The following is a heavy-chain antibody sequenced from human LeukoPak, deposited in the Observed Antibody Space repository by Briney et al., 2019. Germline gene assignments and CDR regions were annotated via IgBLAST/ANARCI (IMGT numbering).Heavy chain of an antibody. Sequence: PGESLRLSCAASGFTFSTYTMNWVRQAPGKGLEWVSSINGRGNYIYYGDSVKGRFTISRHNSKNTLYLQMNSLRPEDTAVYYCAGGSRRDGYDYWGQGTLVTVSS. J-gene: IGHJ4*02. CDR1: GFTFSTYT. CDR2: INGRGNYI. V-gene: IGHV3-21*04. CDR3: AGGSRRDGYDY. D-gene: IGHD5-24*01.